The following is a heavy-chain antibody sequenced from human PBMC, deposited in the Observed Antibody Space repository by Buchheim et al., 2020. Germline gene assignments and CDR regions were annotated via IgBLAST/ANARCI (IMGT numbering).Heavy chain of an antibody. D-gene: IGHD3-22*01. Sequence: QLQLQESGPGLVEPSETLSLTCTVSGGSISSSSYYWGWIRQPPGKGLEWIGSIYYSGSTYYNPSLKSRVTISVDTSKNQFSLKLSSVTAADTAVYYCASLYYYDSSGYYNPYYFDYWGQGTL. V-gene: IGHV4-39*07. CDR3: ASLYYYDSSGYYNPYYFDY. CDR1: GGSISSSSYY. CDR2: IYYSGST. J-gene: IGHJ4*02.